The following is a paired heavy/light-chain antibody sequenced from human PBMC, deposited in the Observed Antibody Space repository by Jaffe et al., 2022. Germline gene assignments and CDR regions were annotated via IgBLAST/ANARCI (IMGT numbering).Heavy chain of an antibody. J-gene: IGHJ4*02. CDR2: IIPILGIA. CDR3: ASREATITPFDY. D-gene: IGHD5-12*01. Sequence: QVQLVQSGAEVKKPGSSVKVSCKASGGTFSSYTISWVRQAPGQGLEWMGRIIPILGIANYAQKFQGRVTITADKSTSTAYMELSSLRSEDTAVYYCASREATITPFDYWGQGTLVTVSS. CDR1: GGTFSSYT. V-gene: IGHV1-69*02.
Light chain of an antibody. V-gene: IGLV3-25*03. CDR1: ALPKQY. J-gene: IGLJ3*02. CDR2: KDS. CDR3: QSADSSSWV. Sequence: SYELTQPPSVSVSPGQTARITCSGDALPKQYAYWYQQKPGQAPVLVIYKDSERPSGIPERFSGSSSGTTVTLTISGVQAEDEADYYCQSADSSSWVFGGGTKLTVL.